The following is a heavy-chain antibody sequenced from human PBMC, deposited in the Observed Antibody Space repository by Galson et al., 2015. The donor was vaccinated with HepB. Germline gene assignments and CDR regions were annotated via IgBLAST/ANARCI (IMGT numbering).Heavy chain of an antibody. CDR2: ISSSSSYI. CDR1: GFTFSSYS. D-gene: IGHD6-19*01. Sequence: SLRLSCAASGFTFSSYSMNWVRQAPGKGLEWVSSISSSSSYIYYADSVEGRFTISRDNAKNSLYLQMNSLRAEDTAVYYCARDRGSGEQWPNNWFDPWGQGTLVTVSS. V-gene: IGHV3-21*01. J-gene: IGHJ5*02. CDR3: ARDRGSGEQWPNNWFDP.